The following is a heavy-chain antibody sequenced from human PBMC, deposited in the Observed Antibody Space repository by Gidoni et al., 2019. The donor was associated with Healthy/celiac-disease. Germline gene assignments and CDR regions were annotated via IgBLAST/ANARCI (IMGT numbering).Heavy chain of an antibody. CDR3: ARGYYDILTGYYEGAFDI. J-gene: IGHJ3*02. CDR1: GFTFSGYG. D-gene: IGHD3-9*01. V-gene: IGHV3-33*01. Sequence: QVQLVESGVGVVQPGRSLRLSCAASGFTFSGYGMHWVRQAPGKGLEWVAVIWYDGSNKYYADSVKGRFTISRDNSKNTLYLQMNSLRAEDTAVYYCARGYYDILTGYYEGAFDIWGQGTMVTVSS. CDR2: IWYDGSNK.